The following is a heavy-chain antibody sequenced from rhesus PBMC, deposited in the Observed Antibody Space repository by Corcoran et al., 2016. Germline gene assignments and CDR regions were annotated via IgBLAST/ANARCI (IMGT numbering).Heavy chain of an antibody. J-gene: IGHJ3*01. CDR1: GGSISSGYA. D-gene: IGHD6-25*01. CDR3: ARDSSGYSGSWGSYAFDF. Sequence: QVQLQESGPGVVKPSETLSLPCAVSGGSISSGYAWGWIRQPPGKGLEWIGYIYGSSGSTNYNPSLKNRVTISKNASKNQFSLKLSSVTAADTAVYYCARDSSGYSGSWGSYAFDFWGQGLRVTVSS. CDR2: IYGSSGST. V-gene: IGHV4-76*01.